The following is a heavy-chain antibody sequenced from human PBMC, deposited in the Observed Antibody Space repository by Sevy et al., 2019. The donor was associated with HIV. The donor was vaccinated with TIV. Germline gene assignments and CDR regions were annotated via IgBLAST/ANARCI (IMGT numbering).Heavy chain of an antibody. V-gene: IGHV1-18*01. CDR2: ISAYNGNT. CDR1: GYTFTSYG. D-gene: IGHD2-2*02. J-gene: IGHJ6*02. Sequence: ASVKVSCKASGYTFTSYGISWVRQAPGQGLEWMGWISAYNGNTNYAQKLQGRVTMTTDTSTSKAYMELRSLRSDDTAVYYCARVPYTGYYYYGMDVWGQGTTVTVSS. CDR3: ARVPYTGYYYYGMDV.